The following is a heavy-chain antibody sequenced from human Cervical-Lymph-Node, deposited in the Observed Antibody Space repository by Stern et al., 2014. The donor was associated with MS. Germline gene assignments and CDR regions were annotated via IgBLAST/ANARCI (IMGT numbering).Heavy chain of an antibody. CDR1: GGSFSGYY. V-gene: IGHV4-34*01. CDR2: INHSGST. D-gene: IGHD3-10*01. CDR3: ARGPIAGSTRFFFQH. J-gene: IGHJ1*01. Sequence: QVQLQQWGAGLLKPSETLSLTCAVYGGSFSGYYWSWIRQPPGKGLEWIGEINHSGSTNYNPSLKSRVTVSVDTSKNQFSLKLSSVTAADTAVYYCARGPIAGSTRFFFQHWGQGTLVTVSS.